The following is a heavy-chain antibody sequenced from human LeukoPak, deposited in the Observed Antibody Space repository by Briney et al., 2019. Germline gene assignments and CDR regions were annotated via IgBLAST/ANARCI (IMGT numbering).Heavy chain of an antibody. Sequence: KPSETLSLNCGVFGGSLGGYYLTWLRQSPGKGLEWIGEIDHSGSANYNPSLKSRVTIVIDTAMDKFSLKLISVTSADAAVYYCTRWCSTDTCRKFDPWGQGTLVTVSS. V-gene: IGHV4-34*01. CDR3: TRWCSTDTCRKFDP. D-gene: IGHD2-2*01. CDR2: IDHSGSA. J-gene: IGHJ5*02. CDR1: GGSLGGYY.